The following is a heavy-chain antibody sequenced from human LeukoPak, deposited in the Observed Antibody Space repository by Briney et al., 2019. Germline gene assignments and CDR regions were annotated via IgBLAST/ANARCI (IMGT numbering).Heavy chain of an antibody. CDR3: ARLGYDILTGYYFFDY. J-gene: IGHJ4*02. CDR1: GFTFSNAW. CDR2: ISSSSSYI. D-gene: IGHD3-9*01. Sequence: GGSLRLSCTASGFTFSNAWMSWVRQAPGKGLEWVSSISSSSSYIYYADSVKGRFTISRDNAKNSLYLQMNSLRAEDTAVYYCARLGYDILTGYYFFDYWGQGTLVTVSS. V-gene: IGHV3-21*01.